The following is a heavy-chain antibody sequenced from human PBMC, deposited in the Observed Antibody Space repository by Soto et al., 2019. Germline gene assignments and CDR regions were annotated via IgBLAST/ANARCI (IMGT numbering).Heavy chain of an antibody. CDR1: GGSISSSNW. Sequence: QVQLQESGPGLVKPSGTLSLTCAVSGGSISSSNWWSWVRQPPGKGLEWIGEIYHSGSTNYNPSLESRVTISVDKSTIQFSLQLRSVTAAGTAVYYCARVAVAGTGVDYWGQGTPVTVSS. CDR3: ARVAVAGTGVDY. CDR2: IYHSGST. D-gene: IGHD6-19*01. J-gene: IGHJ4*02. V-gene: IGHV4-4*02.